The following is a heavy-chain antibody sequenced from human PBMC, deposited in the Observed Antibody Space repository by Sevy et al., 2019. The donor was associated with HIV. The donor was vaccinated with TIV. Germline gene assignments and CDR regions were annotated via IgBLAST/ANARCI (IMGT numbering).Heavy chain of an antibody. V-gene: IGHV3-7*01. J-gene: IGHJ4*02. CDR3: VRDGLASATDFDY. CDR1: GFTFSNYW. D-gene: IGHD2-15*01. CDR2: IKEDGSGK. Sequence: GGSLRLSCEVSGFTFSNYWMTWVRQAPGKGLEWVANIKEDGSGKYYGDSVKGRFSLSRDNAKNSLYLQMDSLRAEDTGVYYCVRDGLASATDFDYWGQGTLVTVSS.